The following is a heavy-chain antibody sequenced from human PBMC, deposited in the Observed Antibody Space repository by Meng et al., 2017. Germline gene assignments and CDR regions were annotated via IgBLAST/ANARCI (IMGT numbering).Heavy chain of an antibody. CDR1: GYTFTSYG. V-gene: IGHV1-18*01. J-gene: IGHJ6*02. D-gene: IGHD3-10*01. Sequence: ASVKVSCKASGYTFTSYGISWVRQAPGQGLEWMGWISAYNGNTNYAQKLQGRVTMTTDTSTSTAYMEMRSLRSDDTAVYYCARDLLLWFGELANYYGRDVWGQGTTVTVSS. CDR3: ARDLLLWFGELANYYGRDV. CDR2: ISAYNGNT.